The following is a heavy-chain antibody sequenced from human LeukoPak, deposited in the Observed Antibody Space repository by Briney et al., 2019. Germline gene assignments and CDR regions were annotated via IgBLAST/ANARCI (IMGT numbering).Heavy chain of an antibody. D-gene: IGHD6-6*01. V-gene: IGHV3-23*01. Sequence: PGGSLRLSCVASGFTFSRFAMNWVRQAPGKGLELDSTISSDGDSTYYADAVKGRFTISRDNSKNTQYLHMNSLRAEDTAMYYRAKDNTIASRPVFDKWGQGTLVTVSS. J-gene: IGHJ4*02. CDR1: GFTFSRFA. CDR3: AKDNTIASRPVFDK. CDR2: ISSDGDST.